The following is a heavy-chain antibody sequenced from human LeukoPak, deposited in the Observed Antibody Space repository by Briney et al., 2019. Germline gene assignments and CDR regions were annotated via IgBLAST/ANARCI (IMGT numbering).Heavy chain of an antibody. Sequence: SQTLSLTCAISGDSVSSNSAAWNWIRQSPSRGLEWLGGTYYRSKWYNDYAVSVKSRITINPDTSKNQFSLQLNSVTPEDTAVYYCARDINYYDSSGYPYYFDYWGQGTLVTVSS. V-gene: IGHV6-1*01. CDR1: GDSVSSNSAA. J-gene: IGHJ4*02. CDR2: TYYRSKWYN. CDR3: ARDINYYDSSGYPYYFDY. D-gene: IGHD3-22*01.